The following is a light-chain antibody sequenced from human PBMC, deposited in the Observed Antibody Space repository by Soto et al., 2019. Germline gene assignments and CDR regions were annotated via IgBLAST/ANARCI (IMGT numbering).Light chain of an antibody. V-gene: IGLV1-44*01. CDR1: TSNIGTNT. Sequence: QSFLPQPPSASGTPGQRVTISCSGGTSNIGTNTVNWYQQLPGTAPKLLIYNTNQRPARVPDRFSGSKSGTSASLAISGLRSEDEASYFCATWDDSLSVLFGRGTKLTVL. CDR3: ATWDDSLSVL. J-gene: IGLJ3*02. CDR2: NTN.